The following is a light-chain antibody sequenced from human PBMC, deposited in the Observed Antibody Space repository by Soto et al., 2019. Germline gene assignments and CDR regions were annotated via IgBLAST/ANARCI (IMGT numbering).Light chain of an antibody. J-gene: IGLJ1*01. CDR2: DND. Sequence: QSVLTQPPSVSAAPGQKVTISCSGSSPNIGINFVSWYQQVPGTAPKLLIYDNDKRPSGIPDRFSGSKSGASATLDITGLQTGDEADYYCGTWDSSLRGGVFGTGTKVTVL. CDR1: SPNIGINF. CDR3: GTWDSSLRGGV. V-gene: IGLV1-51*01.